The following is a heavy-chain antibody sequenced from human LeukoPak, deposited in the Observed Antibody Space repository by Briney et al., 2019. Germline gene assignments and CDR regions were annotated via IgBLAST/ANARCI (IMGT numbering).Heavy chain of an antibody. CDR1: GFTFTNAW. CDR3: ATIGRGTIDY. Sequence: GGSLRLSCAASGFTFTNAWMNWVRQARGKGLEWVGRIKGETNDETTDYAAPVKDRFIISRDDSRNTLYLQMNSLKSEDTAVYYCATIGRGTIDYWGQGILVTVSS. V-gene: IGHV3-15*07. D-gene: IGHD1-26*01. CDR2: IKGETNDETT. J-gene: IGHJ4*02.